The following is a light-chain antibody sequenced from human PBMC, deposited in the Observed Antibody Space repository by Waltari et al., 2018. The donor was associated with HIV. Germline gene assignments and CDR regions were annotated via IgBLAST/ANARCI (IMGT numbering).Light chain of an antibody. CDR2: DIS. V-gene: IGKV3D-20*01. J-gene: IGKJ4*01. Sequence: EVVLTQSPATLSFSPGDTATLSCGASQSCTYKYLAWFQQKPGLAPGLLIYDISSRATDIPDRFSGSGSGTDFTLNISRLEPEDVAVYYCHRYGSSPPFTFGGGTKVESK. CDR1: QSCTYKY. CDR3: HRYGSSPPFT.